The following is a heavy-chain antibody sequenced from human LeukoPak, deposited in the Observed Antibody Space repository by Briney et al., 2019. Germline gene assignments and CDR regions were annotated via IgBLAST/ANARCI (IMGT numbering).Heavy chain of an antibody. CDR3: ARAWMVGGTNAFDI. CDR2: ITSTSSYV. V-gene: IGHV3-21*01. CDR1: GFTFSTYN. Sequence: GGSLRLSCEASGFTFSTYNMNWVRQAPGKRLEWVSSITSTSSYVFYADSVKGRFTISRDNAKNSLYLQMNSLRAEDTAVYYCARAWMVGGTNAFDIWGQGTMVTVSS. D-gene: IGHD6-19*01. J-gene: IGHJ3*02.